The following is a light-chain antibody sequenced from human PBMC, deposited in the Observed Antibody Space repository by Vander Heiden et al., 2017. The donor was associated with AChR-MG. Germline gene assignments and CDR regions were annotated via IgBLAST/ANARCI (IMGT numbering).Light chain of an antibody. Sequence: IVMTQSPDSLAVSLGERATINCKSSQSLLSDSKNFLAWFQPRPGQPPKLLIYWASTRASGAPDRFSGAGSGTDFTLTISSLQAEDVAVYYCQQYYTEPLTFGQGTKLQVK. J-gene: IGKJ2*01. CDR3: QQYYTEPLT. V-gene: IGKV4-1*01. CDR1: QSLLSDSKNF. CDR2: WAS.